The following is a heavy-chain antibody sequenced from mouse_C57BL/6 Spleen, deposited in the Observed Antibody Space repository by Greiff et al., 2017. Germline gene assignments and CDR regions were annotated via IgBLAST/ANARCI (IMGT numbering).Heavy chain of an antibody. CDR2: IDPSDSET. Sequence: QVQLQQPGAELVRPGSSVKLSCKASGYTFTSYWMHWVKQRPIQGLEWIGNIDPSDSETHYNQKFKDKATLTVDKSSSTAYMQLSSLTSEDSAVYYCAREDSSVYFDSGGQGTTLPVSS. D-gene: IGHD1-1*01. CDR1: GYTFTSYW. CDR3: AREDSSVYFDS. V-gene: IGHV1-52*01. J-gene: IGHJ2*01.